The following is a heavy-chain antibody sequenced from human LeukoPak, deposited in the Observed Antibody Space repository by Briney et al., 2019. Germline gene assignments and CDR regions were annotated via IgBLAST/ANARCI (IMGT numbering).Heavy chain of an antibody. D-gene: IGHD2-2*01. CDR2: ISYDGSNK. CDR3: ARGLGYCSSTSCPYYYYGMDV. J-gene: IGHJ6*04. V-gene: IGHV3-30*04. Sequence: GGSLRLSCAASGFTFSSYAMHWVRQAPGKGLEWVAVISYDGSNKYYADSVKGRFTISGDNSKNTLYLQMNSLRAEDTAVYYCARGLGYCSSTSCPYYYYGMDVWGKGTTVAVSS. CDR1: GFTFSSYA.